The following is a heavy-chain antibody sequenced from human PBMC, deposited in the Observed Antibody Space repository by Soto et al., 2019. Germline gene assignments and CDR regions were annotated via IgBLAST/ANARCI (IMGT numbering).Heavy chain of an antibody. CDR3: ATSGYNYGPFDY. D-gene: IGHD2-15*01. J-gene: IGHJ4*01. CDR1: GDTFKNYS. CDR2: IIPIFGKT. V-gene: IGHV1-69*01. Sequence: VQVVQSGAEVRKAGSSVKVSCRASGDTFKNYSISWVRQAPGQGLGGMGGIIPIFGKTDYAQTFHGRVTINGDESTYTAHMELRGLRSDDTALYYCATSGYNYGPFDYWGRGLLVTVSS.